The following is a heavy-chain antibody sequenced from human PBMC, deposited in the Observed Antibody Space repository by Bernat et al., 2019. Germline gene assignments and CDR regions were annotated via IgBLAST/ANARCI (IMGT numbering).Heavy chain of an antibody. V-gene: IGHV3-23*04. J-gene: IGHJ6*02. CDR3: AKYCITTNCHPRYAMDV. CDR1: GFTFSTYA. D-gene: IGHD2-2*01. CDR2: ISSSGDNT. Sequence: VQLVDSGGGVVQPGRSLSLSCAPSGFTFSTYAMSWGRQAPGKGLEWVSAISSSGDNTYYADSVKGRFTISRDNSKNTLYLQMNNLRAEDTAAYFCAKYCITTNCHPRYAMDVWGQGTTVTVSS.